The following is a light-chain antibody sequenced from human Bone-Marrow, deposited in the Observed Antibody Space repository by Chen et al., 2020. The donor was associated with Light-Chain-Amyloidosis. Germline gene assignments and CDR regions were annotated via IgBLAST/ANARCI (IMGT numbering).Light chain of an antibody. CDR2: VNSDGSH. CDR1: SGHSNYV. V-gene: IGLV4-69*01. J-gene: IGLJ2*01. CDR3: QTWGTGYVV. Sequence: QAVLTQSPSASASLGASVKLTCTLSSGHSNYVIAWHQQQPERGLRYLLKVNSDGSHSRGDGIPDRFSGASSGAERYPTISSLQSEDEADYYCQTWGTGYVVFGGGTKLTVL.